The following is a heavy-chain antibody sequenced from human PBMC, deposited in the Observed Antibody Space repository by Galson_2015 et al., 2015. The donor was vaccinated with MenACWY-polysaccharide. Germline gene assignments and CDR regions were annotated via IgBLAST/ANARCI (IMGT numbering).Heavy chain of an antibody. J-gene: IGHJ5*02. CDR1: GFSFNTYW. CDR3: TKAGAKYCSGSSCYFNWFDP. Sequence: SLRLSCAASGFSFNTYWMHWVRHAPGKGLVWVSRINADGGATGYADSVRGRFTISRDNAENTLYLEMNSLRAEDTAVYYCTKAGAKYCSGSSCYFNWFDPWGQGTLVTVSS. V-gene: IGHV3-74*01. CDR2: INADGGAT. D-gene: IGHD2-15*01.